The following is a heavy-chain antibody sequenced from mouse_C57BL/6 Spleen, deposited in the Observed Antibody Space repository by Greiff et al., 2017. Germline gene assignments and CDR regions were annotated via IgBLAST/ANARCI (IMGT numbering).Heavy chain of an antibody. CDR3: ARTDYGRAMDY. V-gene: IGHV5-17*01. D-gene: IGHD2-4*01. J-gene: IGHJ4*01. CDR2: ISSGSSTI. Sequence: EVKLVESGGGLVKPGGSLKLSCAASGFTFSDYGMHWVRQAPEKGLEWVAYISSGSSTIYYADTVKGRFTISRDNAKNTLFLQMTSLRSEDTAMYYCARTDYGRAMDYWGQGTSVTVSS. CDR1: GFTFSDYG.